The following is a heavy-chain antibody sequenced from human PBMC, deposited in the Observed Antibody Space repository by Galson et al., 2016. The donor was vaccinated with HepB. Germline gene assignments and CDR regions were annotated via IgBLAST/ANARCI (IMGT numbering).Heavy chain of an antibody. V-gene: IGHV4-59*01. CDR1: GGSISSFY. J-gene: IGHJ4*02. CDR2: ISYSGST. Sequence: ETLSLTCTVSGGSISSFYWSWIRQPPGKALEWIGYISYSGSTKYNPSLRSRVTISVDTSKKQFSLKLRSVTAADTAVYYCARELYSSSPGFDYWGQGALVTVSS. D-gene: IGHD6-6*01. CDR3: ARELYSSSPGFDY.